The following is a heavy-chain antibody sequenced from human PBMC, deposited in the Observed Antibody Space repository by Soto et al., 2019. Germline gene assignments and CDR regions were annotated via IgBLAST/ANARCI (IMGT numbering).Heavy chain of an antibody. D-gene: IGHD2-2*01. Sequence: QLQLQESGPGLVKPSETLSLTCTVSGGSISSSSYYWGWIRQPPGKGLEWIGSIYYSGSTYYNPSLKSRVTISVDTSKNQFSLKLSSVTAADTAVYYCARSRIVVVPAAPYYFDHWGQGTLVTVSS. CDR1: GGSISSSSYY. CDR3: ARSRIVVVPAAPYYFDH. J-gene: IGHJ4*02. V-gene: IGHV4-39*01. CDR2: IYYSGST.